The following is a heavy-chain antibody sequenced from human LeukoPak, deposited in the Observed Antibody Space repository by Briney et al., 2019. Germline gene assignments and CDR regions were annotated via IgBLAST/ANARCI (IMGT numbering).Heavy chain of an antibody. J-gene: IGHJ4*02. CDR3: ARHSLTIFGVVTVFDY. V-gene: IGHV4-59*08. CDR1: GDSIGSYF. CDR2: IYFTGST. Sequence: SETLSLTCTVSGDSIGSYFWSWIRQPPGKGLEWIGYIYFTGSTNYNPSLKSRVIMSVDTSKNQFSLKLSSVTAADTAVYYCARHSLTIFGVVTVFDYWGQGTLVTVSS. D-gene: IGHD3-3*01.